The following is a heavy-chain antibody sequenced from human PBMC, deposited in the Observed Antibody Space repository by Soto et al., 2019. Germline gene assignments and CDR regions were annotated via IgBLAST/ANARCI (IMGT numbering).Heavy chain of an antibody. CDR1: GGSISSYY. CDR2: IYYSGST. D-gene: IGHD5-18*01. Sequence: SETLSLTCTVSGGSISSYYWSWIRQPPGNGLEWIGYIYYSGSTNYNPSLKSRVTISVDTSKNQFSLKLTSVTAADTAVYYCARDNGYSYGYNLDHWGQGTLVTVSS. CDR3: ARDNGYSYGYNLDH. J-gene: IGHJ4*02. V-gene: IGHV4-59*01.